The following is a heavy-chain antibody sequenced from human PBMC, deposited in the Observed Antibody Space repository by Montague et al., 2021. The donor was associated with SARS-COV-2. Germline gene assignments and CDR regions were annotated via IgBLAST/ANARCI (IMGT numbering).Heavy chain of an antibody. CDR2: ISYSWST. CDR3: ARHVDPCGGHCRTGYFDL. CDR1: GGSITTDIFY. D-gene: IGHD2-21*02. V-gene: IGHV4-39*01. J-gene: IGHJ2*01. Sequence: SETLSLTSTLSGGSITTDIFYWGWVRQPPGKGLEWIGSISYSWSTYYNPSLKSRVTMSVETSKTQFSLGLISLTATDTAMYYCARHVDPCGGHCRTGYFDLWGRGTLVTVSS.